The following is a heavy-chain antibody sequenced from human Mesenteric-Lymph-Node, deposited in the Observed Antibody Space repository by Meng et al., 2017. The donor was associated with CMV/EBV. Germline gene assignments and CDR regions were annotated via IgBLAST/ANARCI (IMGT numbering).Heavy chain of an antibody. D-gene: IGHD6-13*01. V-gene: IGHV1-2*02. Sequence: ASVKVSCKASGYTFTNYYLHWVRQAPGQGLEWMGWVKGDSGDTQYAQKFQGRVTMTTDTSTSTAYMELRSLRSDDTAVYYCARARTPNIAAAGYLFDYWGQGTLVTVSS. CDR2: VKGDSGDT. CDR3: ARARTPNIAAAGYLFDY. J-gene: IGHJ4*02. CDR1: GYTFTNYY.